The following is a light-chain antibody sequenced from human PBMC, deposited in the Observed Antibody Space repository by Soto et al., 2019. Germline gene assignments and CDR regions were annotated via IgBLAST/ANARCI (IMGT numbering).Light chain of an antibody. CDR1: QSISSSY. J-gene: IGKJ2*01. CDR2: GAS. Sequence: EIVLTQSPGTLSLSPGERATLSCRVSQSISSSYLAWYQQKPGQAPRLLIYGASSRAIGIPDRFSGSGSGTDFTLTISRLEPEDFVVYYCHQYGGSPPYTFGQGTKVDFK. V-gene: IGKV3-20*01. CDR3: HQYGGSPPYT.